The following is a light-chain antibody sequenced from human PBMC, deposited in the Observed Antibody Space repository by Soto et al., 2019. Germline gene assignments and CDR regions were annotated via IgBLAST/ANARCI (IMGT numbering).Light chain of an antibody. Sequence: EIVLTQSPGTLSLSPGERATLSCRASQSVNSAYLAWYQQKPRQAPRLLIYGSSNRAAGIPDRFSGSGSGTVFTITISRLAPEDFAVYYFKQYDDSPPRLILGGGAKVDIK. V-gene: IGKV3-20*01. CDR2: GSS. J-gene: IGKJ4*01. CDR1: QSVNSAY. CDR3: KQYDDSPPRLI.